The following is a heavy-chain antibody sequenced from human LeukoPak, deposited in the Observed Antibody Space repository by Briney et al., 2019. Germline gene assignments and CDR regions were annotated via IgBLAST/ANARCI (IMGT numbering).Heavy chain of an antibody. CDR1: GYTFTGYY. V-gene: IGHV1-2*02. Sequence: GASVKVSCKASGYTFTGYYLHWVRQAPGRGLEWMGWINPNRGDTNYAQKFQGRVTMTRDTSISTAYMELTRLKSDDTAVYYCARGRPMSGDSEILRDYWGQGTLVTVSS. CDR2: INPNRGDT. CDR3: ARGRPMSGDSEILRDY. J-gene: IGHJ4*02. D-gene: IGHD2-21*01.